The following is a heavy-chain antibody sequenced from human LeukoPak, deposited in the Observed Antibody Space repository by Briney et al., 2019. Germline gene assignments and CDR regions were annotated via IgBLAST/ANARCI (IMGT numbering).Heavy chain of an antibody. D-gene: IGHD6-13*01. V-gene: IGHV3-30*03. CDR1: GFTFSSKG. J-gene: IGHJ4*02. CDR2: ISYDGSNK. CDR3: ARHNISSSYDY. Sequence: GGPLKLSGPPPGFTFSSKGMHWVRQAQAKGLEWVAVISYDGSNKYYADSVKGRFTISRDNSKNTLYLQMNSLRAEDTTVYYCARHNISSSYDYWGQGTLVTVSS.